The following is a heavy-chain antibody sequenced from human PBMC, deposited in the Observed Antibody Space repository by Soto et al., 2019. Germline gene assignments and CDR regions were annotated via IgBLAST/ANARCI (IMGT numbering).Heavy chain of an antibody. CDR2: ISDDGSNK. J-gene: IGHJ4*02. D-gene: IGHD2-15*01. Sequence: QVQLVESGGGVVQPGRSLRLSCAASGFTFSSYVMYWVRQAPGKGLEWVAVISDDGSNKYYADSVKGRFTISRDNSNKCTYLQTNSLRAEDTAVYDCARQGRQDGYSISSDYWGQGTLVTVSS. V-gene: IGHV3-30-3*01. CDR3: ARQGRQDGYSISSDY. CDR1: GFTFSSYV.